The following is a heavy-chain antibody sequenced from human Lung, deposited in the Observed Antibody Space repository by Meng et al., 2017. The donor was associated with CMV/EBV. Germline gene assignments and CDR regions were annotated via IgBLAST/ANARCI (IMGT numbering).Heavy chain of an antibody. D-gene: IGHD3-3*01. CDR1: GGSVSSGSYY. CDR2: IYYSGST. V-gene: IGHV4-61*01. J-gene: IGHJ6*02. CDR3: AREFYDFWCGYYFYYYGMNV. Sequence: SETLSLTCTVSGGSVSSGSYYWSWIRQPPGKGLVWIGYIYYSGSTNYNPSLKSRVIISVDTSKNQFSLKLSSVTAADTAVYYCAREFYDFWCGYYFYYYGMNVWGQGTTVTVSS.